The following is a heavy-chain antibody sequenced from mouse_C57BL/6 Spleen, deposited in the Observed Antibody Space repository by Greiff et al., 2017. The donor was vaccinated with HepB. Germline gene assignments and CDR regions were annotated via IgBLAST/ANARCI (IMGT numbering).Heavy chain of an antibody. CDR3: ASVMYGYDYYAMDY. Sequence: QVQLQQPGAELVKPGASVKMSCKASGYTFTSYWITWVKQRPGQGLEWIGDIYPGSGSTNYNEKFKSKATLTVDTSSSTAYMQLSSLTSEDSAVYYGASVMYGYDYYAMDYWGQGTSVTVSS. D-gene: IGHD2-2*01. J-gene: IGHJ4*01. CDR1: GYTFTSYW. V-gene: IGHV1-55*01. CDR2: IYPGSGST.